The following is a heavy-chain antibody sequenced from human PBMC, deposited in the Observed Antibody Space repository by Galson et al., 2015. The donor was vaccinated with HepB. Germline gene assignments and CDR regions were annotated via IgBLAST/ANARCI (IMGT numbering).Heavy chain of an antibody. CDR1: GGSLTGYQ. V-gene: IGHV4-59*10. CDR3: ARGPGKNQLLVDAYWFDP. D-gene: IGHD2-2*01. J-gene: IGHJ5*02. CDR2: IYASGSS. Sequence: TLSLTCAVDGGSLTGYQWSWIRQPSGKGLEWIGRIYASGSSNYNPSLKSRLTMSVDTSKNQFSLKLSSVAAAETAVYYCARGPGKNQLLVDAYWFDPWGQGTLVTVSS.